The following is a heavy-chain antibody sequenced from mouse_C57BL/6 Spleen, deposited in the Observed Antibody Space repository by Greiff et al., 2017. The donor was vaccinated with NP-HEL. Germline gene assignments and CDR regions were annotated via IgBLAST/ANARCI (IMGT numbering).Heavy chain of an antibody. CDR2: INPSTGGT. CDR1: GYSFTGYY. Sequence: EVQLQQSGPELVKPGASVKISCKASGYSFTGYYMNWVKQSPEKSLEWIGEINPSTGGTTYNQKFKAKATLTVDKSSSTAYMQLKSLTSEDSAVYYCARGNYGNYAWFAYWGQGTLVTVSA. D-gene: IGHD2-1*01. CDR3: ARGNYGNYAWFAY. J-gene: IGHJ3*01. V-gene: IGHV1-42*01.